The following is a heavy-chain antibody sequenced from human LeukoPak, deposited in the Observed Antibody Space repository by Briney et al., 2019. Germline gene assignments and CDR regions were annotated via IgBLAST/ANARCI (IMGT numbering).Heavy chain of an antibody. CDR1: GFTFSSYA. V-gene: IGHV3-23*01. D-gene: IGHD7-27*01. Sequence: PGGSLRLSCAASGFTFSSYAMSWVRQAPGKGLEWVSAISGSGGSTYYADSVKGRFTISRDKSKNTLYLQMNSLRAEDTAVYYCAKGAANWGSRGYYFDYWGQGTLVTVSS. J-gene: IGHJ4*02. CDR3: AKGAANWGSRGYYFDY. CDR2: ISGSGGST.